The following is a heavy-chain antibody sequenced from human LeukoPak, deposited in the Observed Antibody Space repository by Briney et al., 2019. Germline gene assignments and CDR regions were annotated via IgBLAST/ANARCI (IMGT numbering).Heavy chain of an antibody. Sequence: GGSLRLSCAASGFTFSSYGMHWVRQAPGKGLEWVAVISYDGSNKYYADSVKGRFTISRDNSKNTLYLQMNSLRAEDTAVYYCARLPAAPWYSDLWGRGTPVTVSS. J-gene: IGHJ2*01. D-gene: IGHD2-2*01. V-gene: IGHV3-30*03. CDR3: ARLPAAPWYSDL. CDR2: ISYDGSNK. CDR1: GFTFSSYG.